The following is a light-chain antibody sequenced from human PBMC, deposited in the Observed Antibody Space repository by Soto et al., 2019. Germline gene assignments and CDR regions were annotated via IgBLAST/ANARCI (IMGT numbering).Light chain of an antibody. CDR3: YSYAGSYTFYV. J-gene: IGLJ1*01. CDR2: DVS. CDR1: SSDVGGYNL. Sequence: QSVLTQPRSVSGSPGQSVTISCTGTSSDVGGYNLVSWYQQHLGKAPKLMIYDVSKRPSGVPDRFSGSKSGNTASLTISGLQAEDEADYYCYSYAGSYTFYVFGTGTKLTVL. V-gene: IGLV2-11*01.